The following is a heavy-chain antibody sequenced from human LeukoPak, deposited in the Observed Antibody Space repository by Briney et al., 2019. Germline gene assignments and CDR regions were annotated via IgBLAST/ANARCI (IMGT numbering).Heavy chain of an antibody. D-gene: IGHD4-23*01. Sequence: SETLSLTCAVYGGSFSGYYWSWIRQPPGKGLEWIGEINHSGSTNYNPSLKSRVTISVDTSRNQFSLKLSSVTAADTAVYYCARRVRGYGGTLFDYWGQGTLVTVSS. CDR1: GGSFSGYY. CDR3: ARRVRGYGGTLFDY. CDR2: INHSGST. V-gene: IGHV4-34*01. J-gene: IGHJ4*02.